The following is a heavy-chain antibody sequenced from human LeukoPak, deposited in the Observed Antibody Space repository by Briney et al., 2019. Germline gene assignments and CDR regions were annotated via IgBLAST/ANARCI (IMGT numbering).Heavy chain of an antibody. D-gene: IGHD3-10*01. CDR3: ARASGSYYKGAYNWFDP. V-gene: IGHV4-59*08. CDR2: IYFSGST. J-gene: IGHJ5*02. CDR1: GGSISSYY. Sequence: SETLSLTCTVSGGSISSYYWTWIRQPPGTGLEWIGYIYFSGSTNYNPSLKNRVTFSVDTSKNQLSLNLSSVTAADTAVYYCARASGSYYKGAYNWFDPWGQGTLVTVSS.